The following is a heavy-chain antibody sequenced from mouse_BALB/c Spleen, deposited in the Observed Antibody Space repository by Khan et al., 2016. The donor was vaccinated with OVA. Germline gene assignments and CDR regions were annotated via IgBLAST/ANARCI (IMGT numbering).Heavy chain of an antibody. D-gene: IGHD1-1*01. Sequence: QVQLQQSGPEVVKPGASVKMSCKASGYTFIRNYVHWVKQRPGQGLDWIGWIYPGDGRTKYNEKFKGKTTLTADNSSTIAYMLLSSLTSEDSAIYFWALSYYGSYWYFDVWGAGTTVTVSS. CDR2: IYPGDGRT. CDR3: ALSYYGSYWYFDV. CDR1: GYTFIRNY. J-gene: IGHJ1*01. V-gene: IGHV1S56*01.